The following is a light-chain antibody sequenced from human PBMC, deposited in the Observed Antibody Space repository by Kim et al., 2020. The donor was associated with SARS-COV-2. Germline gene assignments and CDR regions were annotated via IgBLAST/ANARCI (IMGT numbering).Light chain of an antibody. J-gene: IGKJ1*01. CDR2: GAS. CDR1: QTINSGY. V-gene: IGKV3-20*01. Sequence: SPGQRATLSCSASQTINSGYLAWYQQKPGQTPRLLIYGASNRATGIPDRFGGSGSGTDFTLTISRLEPEDFAMYYCQQYGSSPRTFGQGTKVDIK. CDR3: QQYGSSPRT.